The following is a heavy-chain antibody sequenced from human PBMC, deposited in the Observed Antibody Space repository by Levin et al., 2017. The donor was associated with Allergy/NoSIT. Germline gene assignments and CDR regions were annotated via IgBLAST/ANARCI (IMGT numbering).Heavy chain of an antibody. CDR1: GFTFSNYG. J-gene: IGHJ4*02. CDR2: ISASGGST. V-gene: IGHV3-23*01. CDR3: AKNAWGYCTGGSCYPDF. D-gene: IGHD2-15*01. Sequence: LSLTCAASGFTFSNYGMIWVRQAPGRGLEWVSDISASGGSTYYADSVRGRFTISRDNSKNTLSLQMNSLRAEDTAVYYCAKNAWGYCTGGSCYPDFWGQGTLVTVSS.